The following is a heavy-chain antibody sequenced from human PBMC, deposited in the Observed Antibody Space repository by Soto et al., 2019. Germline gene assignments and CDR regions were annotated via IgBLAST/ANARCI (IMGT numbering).Heavy chain of an antibody. CDR3: ARGISVTFDY. V-gene: IGHV3-21*01. CDR2: ISSSSGFK. CDR1: GFTFSSYN. J-gene: IGHJ4*02. Sequence: EVQLVESGGGLVKSGGSLRLSCAASGFTFSSYNMHWVRQAPGKGLEWVSSISSSSGFKSYADSVRGRFTISRDNAKNSLYLQMNSLRAEDTAVYYCARGISVTFDYWGQGTLVTVSS. D-gene: IGHD6-19*01.